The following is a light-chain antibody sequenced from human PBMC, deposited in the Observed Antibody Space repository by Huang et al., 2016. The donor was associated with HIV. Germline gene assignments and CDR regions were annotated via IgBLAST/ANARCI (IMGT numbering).Light chain of an antibody. V-gene: IGKV1-39*01. Sequence: DIQMTQSPSSLSASVGDRVTIACRASQSIRKCLNWYQQKPGEAPKLLMHSASSLQSGVPSRFSGSGSGTDFTLTITSLQPEDCATYYCQQTDNTPRTFGQGTKVVIK. CDR1: QSIRKC. J-gene: IGKJ1*01. CDR3: QQTDNTPRT. CDR2: SAS.